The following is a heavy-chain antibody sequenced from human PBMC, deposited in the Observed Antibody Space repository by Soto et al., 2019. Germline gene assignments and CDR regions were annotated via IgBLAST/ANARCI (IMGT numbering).Heavy chain of an antibody. V-gene: IGHV1-18*01. J-gene: IGHJ6*02. CDR3: ARRLGSYYYGMDV. CDR1: GYTFTSYG. D-gene: IGHD3-16*01. Sequence: QVPLVQSGDEVKKPGASVKVSCKASGYTFTSYGISWVRQAPGQGLEWMGWISTYNGNTNYAQKLQGRVTMTTDSSTNTAYMDLRSLTSDDTAVYFCARRLGSYYYGMDVWGQGTTVTVSS. CDR2: ISTYNGNT.